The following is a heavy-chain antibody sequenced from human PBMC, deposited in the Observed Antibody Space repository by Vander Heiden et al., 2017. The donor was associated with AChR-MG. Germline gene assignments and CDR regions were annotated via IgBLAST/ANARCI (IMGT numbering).Heavy chain of an antibody. CDR1: GITLSGYG. J-gene: IGHJ4*02. CDR3: AKDLTTYYFDD. CDR2: ISGSGGST. V-gene: IGHV3-23*01. Sequence: VQLLESGGGLVQPGGFLTLPCSASGITLSGYGMSWVRQAQGKGLEWVSAISGSGGSTYYADSVKGRFTISRDNAKNTLYLQMNSLRAEDTAVYYCAKDLTTYYFDDWGQGTLVTVSS.